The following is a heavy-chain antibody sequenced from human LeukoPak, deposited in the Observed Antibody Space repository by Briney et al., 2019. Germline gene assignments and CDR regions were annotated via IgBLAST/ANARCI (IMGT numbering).Heavy chain of an antibody. J-gene: IGHJ5*02. CDR2: ISYDGSNK. V-gene: IGHV3-30-3*01. CDR1: GFTFSSYA. CDR3: AREPILRYFDWAPNWFDP. D-gene: IGHD3-9*01. Sequence: GGSLRLSCAASGFTFSSYAMHWVRQAPGKGLEWVAVISYDGSNKYYADSVKGRFTISRDNSKNTLYLQMNSLRAEDTAVYYCAREPILRYFDWAPNWFDPWGQGTPVTVSS.